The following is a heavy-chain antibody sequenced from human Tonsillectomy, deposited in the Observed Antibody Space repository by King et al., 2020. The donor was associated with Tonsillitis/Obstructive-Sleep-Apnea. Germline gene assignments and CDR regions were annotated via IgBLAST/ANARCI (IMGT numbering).Heavy chain of an antibody. CDR2: ISSSGSTI. J-gene: IGHJ4*02. CDR3: AREVAYYDFWSGYYKGYFDY. Sequence: VQLVESGGGLVQPGGSLRLSCAASGFTFSSYEMNWVRQAPGKGLERVSYISSSGSTIYYADSVKGRFTISRDNAKNSLYLQMNSLRAEDTAVYYCAREVAYYDFWSGYYKGYFDYWGQGTLVTVSS. V-gene: IGHV3-48*03. D-gene: IGHD3-3*01. CDR1: GFTFSSYE.